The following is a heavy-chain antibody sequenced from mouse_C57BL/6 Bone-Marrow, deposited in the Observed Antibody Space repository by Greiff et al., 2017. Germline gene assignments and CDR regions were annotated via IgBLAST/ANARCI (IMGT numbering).Heavy chain of an antibody. D-gene: IGHD2-10*01. CDR2: IYPGSGST. CDR1: GYTFTSYW. J-gene: IGHJ2*01. V-gene: IGHV1-55*01. CDR3: ARTPTDY. Sequence: VQLQQPGAELVKPGASVKMSCKASGYTFTSYWITWVKQRPGQGLEWIGDIYPGSGSTNYNEKFKSKATLTVYTSSSTAYMQLSSLTSEDSAVYYCARTPTDYWGQGTTLTVSS.